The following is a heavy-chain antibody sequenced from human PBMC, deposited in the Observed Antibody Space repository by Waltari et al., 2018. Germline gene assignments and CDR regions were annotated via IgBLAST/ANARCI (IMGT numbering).Heavy chain of an antibody. Sequence: QVQLVESGGGVVQPGRSLRLSCAASGGTFSSYAISWVRQAPGQGLEWMGGIIPIFGTANYAQKFQGRVTITADESTSTAYMELSSLRSEDTAVYYCARSLVVVPASFDYWGQGTLVTVSS. D-gene: IGHD2-2*01. V-gene: IGHV1-69*01. CDR1: GGTFSSYA. CDR3: ARSLVVVPASFDY. J-gene: IGHJ4*02. CDR2: IIPIFGTA.